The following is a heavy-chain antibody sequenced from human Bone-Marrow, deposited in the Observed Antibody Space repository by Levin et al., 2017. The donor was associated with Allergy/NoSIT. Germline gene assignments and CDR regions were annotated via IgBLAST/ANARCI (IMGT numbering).Heavy chain of an antibody. V-gene: IGHV3-23*01. CDR3: AKIFVVRSSESWFDS. CDR1: ESTFRNYA. Sequence: GGSLRLSCAASESTFRNYAMNWVRQAPGKGLEWVSGISSSGATFYAASVKGRFTISRDESKNVLYLQMYSLRAEDTAIYYCAKIFVVRSSESWFDSWGRGTLVTVSS. J-gene: IGHJ5*01. CDR2: ISSSGAT. D-gene: IGHD3-3*01.